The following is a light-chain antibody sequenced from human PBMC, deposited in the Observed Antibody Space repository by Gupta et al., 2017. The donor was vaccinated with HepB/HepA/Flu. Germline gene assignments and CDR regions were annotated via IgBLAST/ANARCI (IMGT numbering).Light chain of an antibody. CDR2: EVS. CDR3: SSYASSNNWV. Sequence: SALTQPPSASGSPGQSVTISCTGTSSDVGGYNYVSWYQQHPGKAHKLMIYEVSKRPAGVPDRFSGSKSGNTASLTVSGPQAEDEADYYCSSYASSNNWVFGGGTKLTVL. V-gene: IGLV2-8*01. J-gene: IGLJ2*01. CDR1: SSDVGGYNY.